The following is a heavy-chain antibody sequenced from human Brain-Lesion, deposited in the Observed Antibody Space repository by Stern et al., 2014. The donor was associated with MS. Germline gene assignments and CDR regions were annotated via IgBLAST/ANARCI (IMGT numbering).Heavy chain of an antibody. V-gene: IGHV5-51*01. CDR1: GYRFTSNW. D-gene: IGHD6-6*01. Sequence: VQLVQSGAEVKKPGESLKISCKGSGYRFTSNWIGWVRQVPRKGLEWMGIIWAGDSDTRYSPSCQGQVTISADKSISTAYLQWSRRQASDTAMYYCARRGDSSSSGFDYWGQGTLVIVSS. CDR2: IWAGDSDT. CDR3: ARRGDSSSSGFDY. J-gene: IGHJ4*02.